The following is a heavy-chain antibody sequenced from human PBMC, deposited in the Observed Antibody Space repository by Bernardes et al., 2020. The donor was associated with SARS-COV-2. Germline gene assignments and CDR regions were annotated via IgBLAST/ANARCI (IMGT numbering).Heavy chain of an antibody. V-gene: IGHV4-39*01. CDR2: IYYSGST. Sequence: SETLSLTCTVSGGSISSSSYYWGWIRPPPGKGLEWIGSIYYSGSTYYNPSLKSRVTISVDTSKNQFSLKLSSVTAADTAVYYCARHGCSSTSCYWRNWFDPWGQGTLVTVSS. J-gene: IGHJ5*02. D-gene: IGHD2-2*01. CDR1: GGSISSSSYY. CDR3: ARHGCSSTSCYWRNWFDP.